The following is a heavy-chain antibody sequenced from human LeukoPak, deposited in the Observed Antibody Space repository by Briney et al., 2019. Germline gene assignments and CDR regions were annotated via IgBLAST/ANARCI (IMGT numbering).Heavy chain of an antibody. Sequence: GRSLRLSCAASGFTFSSYGMHWVRQAPGKGLEWVAVIWYDGSNKYYADSVKGRFTISRDNSKNTLYLQMNSLRAEDTAVYYCARDLPLYCSSTSCYTPGYWGQGTLVTVSS. CDR2: IWYDGSNK. CDR1: GFTFSSYG. CDR3: ARDLPLYCSSTSCYTPGY. V-gene: IGHV3-33*01. J-gene: IGHJ4*02. D-gene: IGHD2-2*02.